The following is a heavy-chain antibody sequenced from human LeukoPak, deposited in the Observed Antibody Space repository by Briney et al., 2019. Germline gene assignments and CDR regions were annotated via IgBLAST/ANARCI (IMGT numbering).Heavy chain of an antibody. CDR1: GFTFSSYG. CDR3: AKDGRPKRGCSSTSCLNYLDY. J-gene: IGHJ4*02. V-gene: IGHV3-30*02. CDR2: IGYGGSNK. Sequence: PGGSLRLSCAASGFTFSSYGMHWVRQAPGKGLEWVAFIGYGGSNKYYADSVKGRFTISRDNSKNTLYLQMNSLRAEDTAVYYCAKDGRPKRGCSSTSCLNYLDYWGQGTLVTVSS. D-gene: IGHD2-2*01.